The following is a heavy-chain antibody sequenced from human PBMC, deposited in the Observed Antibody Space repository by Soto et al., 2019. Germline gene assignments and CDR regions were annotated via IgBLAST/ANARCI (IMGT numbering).Heavy chain of an antibody. CDR1: GGSFSGYY. CDR2: INHSGST. CDR3: TSSNDYAAPADTFTPDEAFDI. J-gene: IGHJ3*02. D-gene: IGHD4-17*01. V-gene: IGHV4-34*01. Sequence: SETLSLTCAVYGGSFSGYYWSWIRQPPGKGLEWIGEINHSGSTNYNPSLKSRVTISVDTSKSQFSLKLSSVTAADTAVYYCTSSNDYAAPADTFTPDEAFDIWGQGTMVTVSS.